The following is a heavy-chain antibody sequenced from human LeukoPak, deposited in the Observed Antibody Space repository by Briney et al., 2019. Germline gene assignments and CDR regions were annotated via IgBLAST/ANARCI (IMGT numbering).Heavy chain of an antibody. CDR2: IYSSGST. D-gene: IGHD2-2*01. CDR1: GGSISTYY. Sequence: KASETLSLTCAVSGGSISTYYWSWIRQPAGKGLEWIGRIYSSGSTDYNPSLKSRVTMSIDTSKNQFSLKLSSVTAADTAVYYCAREEYCSSSSCSYFDYWGQGTLVTVSS. V-gene: IGHV4-4*07. CDR3: AREEYCSSSSCSYFDY. J-gene: IGHJ4*02.